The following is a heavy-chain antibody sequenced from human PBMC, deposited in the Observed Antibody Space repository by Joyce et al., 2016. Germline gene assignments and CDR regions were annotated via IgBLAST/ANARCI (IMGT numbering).Heavy chain of an antibody. V-gene: IGHV4-59*08. D-gene: IGHD6-19*01. CDR3: ARQGAVAGRYWYFDL. CDR2: IYYNGST. CDR1: GDSISSYY. J-gene: IGHJ2*01. Sequence: QVQLQESGPGLVKPSETLSLTCTVSGDSISSYYWSWIRPPPGKGLEWIGYIYYNGSTNYNPPLKSRFTISVDTSKNQFSLKLSSVTAADTAVYYCARQGAVAGRYWYFDLWGRGTLVTVSS.